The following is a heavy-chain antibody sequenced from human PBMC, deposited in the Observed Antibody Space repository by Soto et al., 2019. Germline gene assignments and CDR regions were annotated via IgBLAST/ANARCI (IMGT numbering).Heavy chain of an antibody. CDR2: FDPEDGET. V-gene: IGHV1-24*01. Sequence: ASVKVSCKVSGYTLTELSMHWVRQAPGKGLEWMGGFDPEDGETIYAQKFQGRVTMTEDTSTDTAYMELSSLRSEDTAVYYCATAGGWYFDWLFAQGMDVWGQATTVTVSS. J-gene: IGHJ6*02. CDR1: GYTLTELS. CDR3: ATAGGWYFDWLFAQGMDV. D-gene: IGHD3-9*01.